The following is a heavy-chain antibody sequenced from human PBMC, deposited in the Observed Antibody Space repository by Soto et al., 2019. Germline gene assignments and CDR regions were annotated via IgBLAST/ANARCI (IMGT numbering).Heavy chain of an antibody. D-gene: IGHD2-2*01. CDR3: ANIDVVVPAAPLGYYYYGMDV. Sequence: GGSLRLSCAASGFTFSSYAMHWVRQAPGKGLEWVAVISYDGSNKYYADSVKGRFTISRDNSKNTLYLQMNSLRAEDTAVYYCANIDVVVPAAPLGYYYYGMDVWGQGTTVTVSS. CDR2: ISYDGSNK. J-gene: IGHJ6*02. CDR1: GFTFSSYA. V-gene: IGHV3-30-3*01.